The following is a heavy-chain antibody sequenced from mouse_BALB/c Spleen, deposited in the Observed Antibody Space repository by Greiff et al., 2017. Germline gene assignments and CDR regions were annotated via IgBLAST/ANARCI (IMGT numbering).Heavy chain of an antibody. CDR3: APYDYEGYYAMDY. Sequence: VQLQQSGAELVKPGASVKLSCTASGFNIKDTYMHWVKQRPEQGLEWIGRIDPANGNTKYDPKFQGKATITADTSSNTAYLQLSSLTSEDTAVYYCAPYDYEGYYAMDYWGQGTSGTVSA. CDR2: IDPANGNT. CDR1: GFNIKDTY. V-gene: IGHV14-3*02. J-gene: IGHJ4*01. D-gene: IGHD2-4*01.